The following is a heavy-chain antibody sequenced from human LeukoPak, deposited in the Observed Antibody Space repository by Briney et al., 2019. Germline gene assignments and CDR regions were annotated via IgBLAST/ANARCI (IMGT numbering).Heavy chain of an antibody. CDR3: ATKQWLAPPPDS. V-gene: IGHV3-74*01. CDR1: GFTFSKYW. CDR2: INTDGTVT. D-gene: IGHD6-19*01. J-gene: IGHJ4*02. Sequence: GGSLRLSCAACGFTFSKYWMLWVRQAPGKGPESVSRINTDGTVTTYADSVKGRFTVSRDNADNTMFLQMNSVRDEDTAVYYCATKQWLAPPPDSWGQGTPVTVSS.